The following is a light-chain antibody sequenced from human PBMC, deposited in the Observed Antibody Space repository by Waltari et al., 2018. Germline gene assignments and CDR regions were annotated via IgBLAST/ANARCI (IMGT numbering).Light chain of an antibody. V-gene: IGLV1-47*01. CDR2: RNN. CDR3: ATWDGSLTAWV. CDR1: TSNIGRNY. Sequence: QSVLTQPPSASGTPGQRVTISCSGGTSNIGRNYVYLYQQFPGTAPKLLVYRNNERPSGVPDRISGSKSGTSASLAISGLRSEDEADYYCATWDGSLTAWVFGGGTKLTVL. J-gene: IGLJ3*02.